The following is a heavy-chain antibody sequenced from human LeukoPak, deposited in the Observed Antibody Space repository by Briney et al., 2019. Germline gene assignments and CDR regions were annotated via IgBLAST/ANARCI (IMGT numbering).Heavy chain of an antibody. Sequence: GGSLRLSCGASGFTFSTYGMSWVRQAPGKGLKWVSAISGSGGNTYYADSVKGRFTISRDNSKNTLYLQMNSLRAEDTAVYYCARGGSYLSAFDIWGQGTMVTVSS. CDR3: ARGGSYLSAFDI. CDR2: ISGSGGNT. J-gene: IGHJ3*02. V-gene: IGHV3-23*01. CDR1: GFTFSTYG. D-gene: IGHD1-26*01.